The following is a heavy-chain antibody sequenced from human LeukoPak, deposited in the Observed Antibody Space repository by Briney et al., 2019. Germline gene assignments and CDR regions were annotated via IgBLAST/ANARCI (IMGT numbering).Heavy chain of an antibody. CDR2: INHSGST. Sequence: SETLSLTCAVYGGSFSGYYWSWIRQPPGKGLEWIGEINHSGSTNYNPSLKSRVTISVDTSKNRFSLKLSSVTAADTAVYYCARHSPRYCSGGSCHSDYWGQGTLVTVSS. CDR1: GGSFSGYY. D-gene: IGHD2-15*01. CDR3: ARHSPRYCSGGSCHSDY. V-gene: IGHV4-34*01. J-gene: IGHJ4*02.